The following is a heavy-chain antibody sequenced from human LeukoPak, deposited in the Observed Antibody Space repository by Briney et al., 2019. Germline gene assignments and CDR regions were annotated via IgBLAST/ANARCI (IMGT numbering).Heavy chain of an antibody. CDR2: IYYSGST. V-gene: IGHV4-39*07. D-gene: IGHD6-19*01. Sequence: PSETLSLTCTVSGGSISSSSYYWGWIRQPPGKGLEWIVSIYYSGSTYYNPSLKSRVTISVDKSKNQFSLKLSSVTAADTAVYYCARVRARSSGWYGHRRPPEGAYFDYWGQGTLVTVSS. CDR1: GGSISSSSYY. CDR3: ARVRARSSGWYGHRRPPEGAYFDY. J-gene: IGHJ4*02.